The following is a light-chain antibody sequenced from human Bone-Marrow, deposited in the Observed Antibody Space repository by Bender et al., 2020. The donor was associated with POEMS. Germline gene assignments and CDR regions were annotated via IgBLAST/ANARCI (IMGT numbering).Light chain of an antibody. CDR1: NVGGTS. J-gene: IGLJ3*02. Sequence: SYVLTQAPSVSVAPGKTARITCGGNNVGGTSVHWYQQEPGLAPVMIIFDDRDRPSGIPERFSASNSGNTATLIISRVEPGDEADYYCQVWDSSSDHRVFGGGTKLTVL. V-gene: IGLV3-21*04. CDR2: DDR. CDR3: QVWDSSSDHRV.